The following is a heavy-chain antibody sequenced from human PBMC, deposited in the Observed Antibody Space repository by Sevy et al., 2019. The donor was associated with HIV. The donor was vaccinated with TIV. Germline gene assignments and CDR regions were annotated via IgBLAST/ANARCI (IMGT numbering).Heavy chain of an antibody. V-gene: IGHV3-33*01. CDR3: ARDLEFYDYGDYGPAFMPDY. CDR2: MWFDGSNT. D-gene: IGHD4-17*01. Sequence: GGSLRLSCAASGFTFSTYGMHWVRQAPGKGLEWVAVMWFDGSNTYYADPVKGRFTISRDIAKNTLHLQMNSLRAEDTGVYYCARDLEFYDYGDYGPAFMPDYWGQGTLVTVSS. CDR1: GFTFSTYG. J-gene: IGHJ4*02.